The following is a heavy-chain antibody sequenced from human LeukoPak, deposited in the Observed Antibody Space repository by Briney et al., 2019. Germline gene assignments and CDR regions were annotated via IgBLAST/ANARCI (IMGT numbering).Heavy chain of an antibody. CDR1: GGSFSGYY. Sequence: SETLSLTCAVYGGSFSGYYWSWIRQPPGKGLEWIGRVSHTGSTDYNPSLRSRVIVSADTSKDQFSLKLSSVTAADTAVYYCARVDGWAYSGYDAFAFLRAPWGQGTLVTVSS. CDR2: VSHTGST. J-gene: IGHJ5*02. CDR3: ARVDGWAYSGYDAFAFLRAP. D-gene: IGHD5-12*01. V-gene: IGHV4-34*01.